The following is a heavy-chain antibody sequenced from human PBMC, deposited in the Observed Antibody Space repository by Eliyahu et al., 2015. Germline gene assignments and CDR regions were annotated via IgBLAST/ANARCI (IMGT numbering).Heavy chain of an antibody. V-gene: IGHV1-18*04. J-gene: IGHJ3*02. CDR2: ISAYNGNT. Sequence: QVQLVQSGAEGKXPGASVKVXXKASGYTFTSXXXRWVRQAPGQGLEWMGWISAYNGNTNYAQKLQGRVTMTTDTSTSTAYMELRSLRSDDTAVYYCARVLGGFAFDIWGQGTMVTVSS. D-gene: IGHD3-16*01. CDR1: GYTFTSXX. CDR3: ARVLGGFAFDI.